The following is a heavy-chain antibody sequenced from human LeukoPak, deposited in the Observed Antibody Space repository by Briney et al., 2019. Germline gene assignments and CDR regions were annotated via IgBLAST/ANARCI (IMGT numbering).Heavy chain of an antibody. J-gene: IGHJ4*02. Sequence: ASVKVSCKASGGTFSSYAISWVRQAPGQGLEWMGGISGYNGNTNYAQQKLQGRVTMTTDTSTSTAYMELRSLRSDDTAVYYCARDLKRGYSSGRYSWGTGSSNDYWGQGTLVTVSS. D-gene: IGHD6-19*01. CDR2: ISGYNGNT. CDR1: GGTFSSYA. CDR3: ARDLKRGYSSGRYSWGTGSSNDY. V-gene: IGHV1-18*01.